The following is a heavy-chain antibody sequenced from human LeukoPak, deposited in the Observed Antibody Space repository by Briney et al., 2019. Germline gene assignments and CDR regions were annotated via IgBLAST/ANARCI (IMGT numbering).Heavy chain of an antibody. D-gene: IGHD3-22*01. CDR3: AKVGSGYYRLFDY. J-gene: IGHJ4*02. Sequence: GGSLRLSCSASGFTVNNIYMSWVRQAPGKGPAWVSAISGSGGSTYYADSVKGRFTISRDNSKNTLYLQMNSLRAEDTAVYYCAKVGSGYYRLFDYWGQGTLVTVSS. V-gene: IGHV3-23*01. CDR2: ISGSGGST. CDR1: GFTVNNIY.